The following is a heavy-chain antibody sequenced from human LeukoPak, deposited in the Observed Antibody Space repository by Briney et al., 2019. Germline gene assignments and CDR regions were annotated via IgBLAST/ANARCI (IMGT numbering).Heavy chain of an antibody. V-gene: IGHV5-51*01. Sequence: GESLKISCKGSGYRFNNYWIGWLRQMSGKGREWMGIIYPDYSNTKYTPSFEGQVTISVDKSINTAYLQWSSLKASDTAIYYCARRYGAGYSSSYYYYYMDVWGQGTTVTVSS. J-gene: IGHJ6*03. CDR3: ARRYGAGYSSSYYYYYMDV. CDR1: GYRFNNYW. CDR2: IYPDYSNT. D-gene: IGHD5-24*01.